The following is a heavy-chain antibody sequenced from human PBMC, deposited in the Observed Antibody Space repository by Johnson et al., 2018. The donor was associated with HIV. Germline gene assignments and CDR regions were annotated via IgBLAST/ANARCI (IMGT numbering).Heavy chain of an antibody. V-gene: IGHV3-20*04. D-gene: IGHD1-26*01. J-gene: IGHJ3*02. CDR2: INWNGGST. CDR3: ARAVGGSYGGAFDI. CDR1: GFTFDDYD. Sequence: VQLVESGGGVVRPGGSLRLSCAGSGFTFDDYDLSWVRQAPGKGLEWVSGINWNGGSTGYADSVKGRFTISRDNAKNSLYLRMGGLRAEDTAFYYCARAVGGSYGGAFDIWGHGTVVTVAS.